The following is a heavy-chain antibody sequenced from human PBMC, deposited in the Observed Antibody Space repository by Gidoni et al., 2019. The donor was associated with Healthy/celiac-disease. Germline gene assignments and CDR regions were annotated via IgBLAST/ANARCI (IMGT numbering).Heavy chain of an antibody. Sequence: EVQLVESGGGLVQPGGSLRLSCSASGSPFSSYWMSWVRQAPGKGLEWVANIKQDGSEKYYVDSVKGRFTISRDNAKNSLYLQMNSLRAEDTAVYYCARDGPFIAVADAPKFDYWGQGTLVTVSS. CDR2: IKQDGSEK. V-gene: IGHV3-7*01. J-gene: IGHJ4*02. D-gene: IGHD6-19*01. CDR3: ARDGPFIAVADAPKFDY. CDR1: GSPFSSYW.